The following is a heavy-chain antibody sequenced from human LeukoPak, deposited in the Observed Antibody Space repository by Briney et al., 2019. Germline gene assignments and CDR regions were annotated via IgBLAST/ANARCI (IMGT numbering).Heavy chain of an antibody. CDR1: GGSISSSSYY. Sequence: SETLSLTCTVSGGSISSSSYYWGWIRQPPGKGLEWIGSIYYSGSTYYNPSLKSRVTISVDTSKNQFSLKLSSVTAADTAVYYCARRTELGYCSSTSCSFDYWGQGTLVTVSS. CDR2: IYYSGST. CDR3: ARRTELGYCSSTSCSFDY. J-gene: IGHJ4*02. D-gene: IGHD2-2*01. V-gene: IGHV4-39*01.